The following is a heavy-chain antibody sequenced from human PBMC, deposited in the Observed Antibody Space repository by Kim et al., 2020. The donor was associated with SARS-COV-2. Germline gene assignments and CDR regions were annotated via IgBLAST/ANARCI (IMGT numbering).Heavy chain of an antibody. Sequence: SETLSLTCTVSGGSISSYYWSWIRQPPGKGLEWIGYIYYSGSTNYNPSLKSRVTITVDTSKNQFSLKLSSVTAADTAVYYCARGGGGEPLTGWGQGTLVTVSS. J-gene: IGHJ4*02. CDR2: IYYSGST. CDR1: GGSISSYY. V-gene: IGHV4-59*01. CDR3: ARGGGGEPLTG. D-gene: IGHD3-9*01.